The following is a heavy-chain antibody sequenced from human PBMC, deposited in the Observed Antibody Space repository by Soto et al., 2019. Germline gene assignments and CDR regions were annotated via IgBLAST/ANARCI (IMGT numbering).Heavy chain of an antibody. D-gene: IGHD3-3*01. V-gene: IGHV4-59*01. Sequence: QVQLQESGPGLVKPSETLSLTCTVSGGSISSDFWSWIRQPPGKGLEWIGYISISGNTDYSPSLKGRATISADASRTQFSLKLRSVNTADTAVYFCARGREAFPAGSGPRWMWLAPWGQGTLVTVSS. CDR3: ARGREAFPAGSGPRWMWLAP. CDR2: ISISGNT. CDR1: GGSISSDF. J-gene: IGHJ5*02.